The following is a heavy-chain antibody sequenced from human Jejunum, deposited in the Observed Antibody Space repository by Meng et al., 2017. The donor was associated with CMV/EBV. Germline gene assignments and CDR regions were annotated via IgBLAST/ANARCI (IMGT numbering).Heavy chain of an antibody. V-gene: IGHV3-66*01. Sequence: EGQGVESGGGLVQPGGSLGLSWAASGFSVSSNYMSWVRQAPGKGLECVSISDPTGYTYYADSVKGRFSISSDSSRNTLYIEMNSLRVEDTAVYYCARGMYFSPWGQGTLVTVSS. CDR1: GFSVSSNY. CDR3: ARGMYFSP. CDR2: SDPTGYT. D-gene: IGHD2-8*01. J-gene: IGHJ5*02.